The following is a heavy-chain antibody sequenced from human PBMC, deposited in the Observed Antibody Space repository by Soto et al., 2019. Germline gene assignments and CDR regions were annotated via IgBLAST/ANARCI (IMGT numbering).Heavy chain of an antibody. CDR2: IYFRGST. J-gene: IGHJ5*02. Sequence: QLQLQEPGPGLVKPSETLSLTCTVSGGSISSSTYFWGWIRQPPGKGLEWIGNIYFRGSTYYNPSPKRRVSISVDTSKDQFSLKLTSVTAADTAVYYCTNSNWFDPWGQGTLVTVSS. CDR3: TNSNWFDP. CDR1: GGSISSSTYF. D-gene: IGHD3-10*01. V-gene: IGHV4-39*01.